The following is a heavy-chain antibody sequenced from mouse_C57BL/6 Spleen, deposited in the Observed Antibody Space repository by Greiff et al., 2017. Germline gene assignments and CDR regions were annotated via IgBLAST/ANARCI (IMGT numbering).Heavy chain of an antibody. J-gene: IGHJ3*01. D-gene: IGHD2-3*01. V-gene: IGHV1-69*01. CDR1: GFTFTSYW. Sequence: QVQLLQPGAELVLPGASVKLSCKASGFTFTSYWMHWVQQRPGQGLEWIGEIDPSDSYTNYNQKFKGKSTLTVDKSSSTAFMQLSSLTSEDSTVYCCAISDDGWACFAYWGQGTLVTVSA. CDR3: AISDDGWACFAY. CDR2: IDPSDSYT.